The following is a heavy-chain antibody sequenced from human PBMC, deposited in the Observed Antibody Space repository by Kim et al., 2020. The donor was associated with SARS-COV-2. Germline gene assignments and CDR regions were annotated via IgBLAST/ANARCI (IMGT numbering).Heavy chain of an antibody. D-gene: IGHD1-7*01. CDR1: GGSISSSNW. V-gene: IGHV4-4*02. J-gene: IGHJ4*02. CDR3: ARDSDLSTGTTVFDY. CDR2: IYHSGST. Sequence: SETLSLTCAVSGGSISSSNWWSWVRQPPGKGLEWIGEIYHSGSTNYNPSLKSRVTISVDKSKNQFSLKLSSVTAADTAVYYCARDSDLSTGTTVFDYWGQGTLVTVSS.